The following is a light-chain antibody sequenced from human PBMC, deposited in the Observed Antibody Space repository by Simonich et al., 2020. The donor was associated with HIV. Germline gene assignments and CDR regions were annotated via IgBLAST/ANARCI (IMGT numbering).Light chain of an antibody. Sequence: DIQITQSPSAMSASVGDRVTLTCRARKEIINSLAWFQQKPGKVPKRLIYAASSLQSGVPSRFSGSGSGTDFTLTISSLQAEDVAVYYCQQYYSTPFTFGPGTKVDIK. CDR1: KEIINS. CDR2: AAS. J-gene: IGKJ3*01. CDR3: QQYYSTPFT. V-gene: IGKV1-17*03.